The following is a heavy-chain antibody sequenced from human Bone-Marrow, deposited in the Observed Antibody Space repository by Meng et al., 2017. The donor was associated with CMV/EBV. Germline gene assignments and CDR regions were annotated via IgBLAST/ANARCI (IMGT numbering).Heavy chain of an antibody. V-gene: IGHV1-18*01. D-gene: IGHD3-3*01. CDR2: ISAYNGNT. CDR3: ARGGRPIRFLEWLPTPYYYGMDV. J-gene: IGHJ6*02. Sequence: ASVKVSCKASGYTFTSYGISWVRQAPGQGLEWMGWISAYNGNTNYAQKLQGRVTMTTDTSTSTAYMELRSLRSDDTALYYCARGGRPIRFLEWLPTPYYYGMDVWGQGTTVTVSS. CDR1: GYTFTSYG.